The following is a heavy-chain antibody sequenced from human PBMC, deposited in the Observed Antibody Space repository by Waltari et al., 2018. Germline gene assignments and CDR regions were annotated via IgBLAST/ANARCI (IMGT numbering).Heavy chain of an antibody. J-gene: IGHJ6*02. Sequence: QLLDSGGDLAQPGGSLRLSCEASGFTFRNYAINWVRQAPGRGREGGCAISGAGTKYDADPVKGRFTLSRDNSKNTLQLQMNSLRPEDSAVYFCTRGDFWTGSYTDAYAMDVWGHGTTVTVSS. D-gene: IGHD3-3*01. CDR1: GFTFRNYA. CDR2: ISGAGTK. CDR3: TRGDFWTGSYTDAYAMDV. V-gene: IGHV3-23*01.